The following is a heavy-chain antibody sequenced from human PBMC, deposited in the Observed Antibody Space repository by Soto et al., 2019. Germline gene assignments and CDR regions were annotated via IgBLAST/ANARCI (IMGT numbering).Heavy chain of an antibody. CDR3: AKDQGIAASHGID. CDR1: GFTFNNYG. Sequence: QVQLVESGGGVVQPGRSLRLSCAASGFTFNNYGMHWVRQAPGKGLEWVETISNDGSEKYYADSVKGRLTIARDNSKNTVYLQMNSLRAEETAVYYCAKDQGIAASHGIDWGQGTMVTVSS. J-gene: IGHJ3*01. D-gene: IGHD6-13*01. V-gene: IGHV3-30*18. CDR2: ISNDGSEK.